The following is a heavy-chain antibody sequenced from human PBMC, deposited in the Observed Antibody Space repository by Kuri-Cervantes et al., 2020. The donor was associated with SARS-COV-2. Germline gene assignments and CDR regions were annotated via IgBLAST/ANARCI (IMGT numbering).Heavy chain of an antibody. CDR3: ATHDFWSGSTFDY. J-gene: IGHJ4*02. V-gene: IGHV4-39*01. Sequence: SETLSLTCTVSGGSISSSSYYWGWIRQPPGKGLEWIGSIYYSGSTYYNPSLKSRVTISVDTSKNQFSLKLSSVTAADTAVYSCATHDFWSGSTFDYWGPGTLVTVSS. CDR1: GGSISSSSYY. D-gene: IGHD3-3*01. CDR2: IYYSGST.